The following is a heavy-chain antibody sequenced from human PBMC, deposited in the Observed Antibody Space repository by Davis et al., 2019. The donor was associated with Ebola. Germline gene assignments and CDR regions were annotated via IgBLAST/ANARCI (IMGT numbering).Heavy chain of an antibody. CDR1: GYSISRGYY. CDR3: ARDYGSGSYSGDAFDI. D-gene: IGHD3-10*01. Sequence: PSETLSLTCAVSGYSISRGYYWGWIRQPPGKGLEWIGSIYYSGSTYYNPSLKSRVTISVDTSKNQFSLKLSSVTAADTAVYYCARDYGSGSYSGDAFDIWGQGTMVTVSS. CDR2: IYYSGST. V-gene: IGHV4-38-2*02. J-gene: IGHJ3*02.